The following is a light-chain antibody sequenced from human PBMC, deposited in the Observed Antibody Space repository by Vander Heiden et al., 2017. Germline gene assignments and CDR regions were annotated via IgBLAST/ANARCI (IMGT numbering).Light chain of an antibody. CDR1: QSISSW. J-gene: IGKJ1*01. CDR3: QQYNSYWT. CDR2: DAS. Sequence: DIQMTQSPSTLSASVGDRVTITCRASQSISSWLAWYQQKPGKAPKLLIYDASSLESGVPSTFSGSGSGTEFTLTISSLQPDGFATYYCQQYNSYWTFGQGTKVEIK. V-gene: IGKV1-5*01.